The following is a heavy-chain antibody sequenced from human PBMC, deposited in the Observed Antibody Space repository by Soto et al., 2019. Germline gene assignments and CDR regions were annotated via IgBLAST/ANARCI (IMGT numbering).Heavy chain of an antibody. D-gene: IGHD3-16*01. V-gene: IGHV3-74*01. J-gene: IGHJ5*02. Sequence: GGSLRLSCAASGYIFHNYWMHWVRQVPGKEPAWIAHVSPDGIGTEYADSVKGRFTISRDNAKNTLYLQMNSLRAEDTAVYYCAKDLRKFYDYVWGRPGWFEPWGQGXLVTVSS. CDR1: GYIFHNYW. CDR3: AKDLRKFYDYVWGRPGWFEP. CDR2: VSPDGIGT.